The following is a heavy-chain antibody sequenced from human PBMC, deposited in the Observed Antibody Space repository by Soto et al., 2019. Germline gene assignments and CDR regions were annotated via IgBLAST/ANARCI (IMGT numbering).Heavy chain of an antibody. J-gene: IGHJ4*02. CDR3: VRTRQQWLVGDS. CDR2: INAGNGNT. V-gene: IGHV1-3*01. CDR1: GYTLSSFG. Sequence: QAQLVQSGAEVKKPGASVKVSCKASGYTLSSFGIHWVRQAPGQRLEWMGWINAGNGNTKYSQKLQGRVTSSRDTSANTAYMELTSLTSEDTAVYYCVRTRQQWLVGDSWGQGSLVTVSS. D-gene: IGHD6-19*01.